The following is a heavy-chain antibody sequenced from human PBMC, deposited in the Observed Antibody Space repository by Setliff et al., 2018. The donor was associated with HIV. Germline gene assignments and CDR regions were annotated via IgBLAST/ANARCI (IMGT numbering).Heavy chain of an antibody. CDR2: IYYSGST. V-gene: IGHV4-61*01. CDR3: ARDPPGYGDSNDY. D-gene: IGHD4-17*01. J-gene: IGHJ4*02. CDR1: GGSVGSGSYC. Sequence: SSETLSLTCTVSGGSVGSGSYCWSWIRQSPGKGLEWIGYIYYSGSTTYNPTLKSRVTMSIDTSKNQFSLKVRSVSAADTAVYYCARDPPGYGDSNDYWGQGMLVTVSS.